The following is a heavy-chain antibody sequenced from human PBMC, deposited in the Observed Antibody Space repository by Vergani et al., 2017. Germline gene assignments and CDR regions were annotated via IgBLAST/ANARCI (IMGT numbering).Heavy chain of an antibody. CDR1: GFTFSSFA. J-gene: IGHJ4*02. CDR3: AKDSHLWELLSWHYFDY. CDR2: ISYDGSNK. Sequence: QVQLVESGGGVVQPGRSLRLSCTASGFTFSSFAMHWVRQAPGKGLEWVAVISYDGSNKYYADSVKGRFTISRDNSKNTLYLKMNSLRAEDTAVYYCAKDSHLWELLSWHYFDYWGQGTLVTVSS. V-gene: IGHV3-30*18. D-gene: IGHD1-26*01.